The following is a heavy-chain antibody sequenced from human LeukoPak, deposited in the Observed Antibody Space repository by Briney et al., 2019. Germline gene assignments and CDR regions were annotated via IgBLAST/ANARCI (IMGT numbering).Heavy chain of an antibody. J-gene: IGHJ4*02. CDR3: ARGHSNCSPTSCYFPSDY. D-gene: IGHD2-2*01. V-gene: IGHV4-59*01. CDR1: GDSISIYY. Sequence: SETLSLTCTVCGDSISIYYWSWIRQPQGKGLEWIGYIYNSGRTNYNPSLKSRVTISVDTSKNQFSLRLRSVTAADTAVYYWARGHSNCSPTSCYFPSDYWGQGTLVTVSS. CDR2: IYNSGRT.